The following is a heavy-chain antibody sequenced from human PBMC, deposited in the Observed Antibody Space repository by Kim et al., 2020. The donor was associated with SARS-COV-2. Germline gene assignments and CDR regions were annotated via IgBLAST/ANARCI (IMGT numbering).Heavy chain of an antibody. CDR3: ARDEFGMDV. V-gene: IGHV4-59*13. CDR2: IYYSGST. D-gene: IGHD3-10*01. J-gene: IGHJ6*02. CDR1: GGSISSYY. Sequence: SETLSLTCTVSGGSISSYYWSWIRQPPGKGLEWIGYIYYSGSTNYNPSLKSRVTISVDTSKNQFSLKLSSVTAADTAVYYCARDEFGMDVWGQGTTVTVSS.